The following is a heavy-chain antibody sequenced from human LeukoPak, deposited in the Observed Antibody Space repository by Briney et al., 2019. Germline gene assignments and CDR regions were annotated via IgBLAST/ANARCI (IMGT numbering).Heavy chain of an antibody. CDR1: GFTFSSYS. CDR3: ARDSPARRDGDYEDFDY. J-gene: IGHJ4*02. CDR2: TSSSSSYI. D-gene: IGHD4-17*01. V-gene: IGHV3-21*01. Sequence: GGSLRLSCAASGFTFSSYSMNWVRQAPGKGLEWVSSTSSSSSYIYYADSVKGRFTISRDNAKNSLYLQMNSLRAEDTAVYYCARDSPARRDGDYEDFDYWGQGTLVTVSS.